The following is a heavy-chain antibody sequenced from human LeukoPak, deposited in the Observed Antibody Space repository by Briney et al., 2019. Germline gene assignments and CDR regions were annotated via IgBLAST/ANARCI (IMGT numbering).Heavy chain of an antibody. D-gene: IGHD3-16*01. CDR1: GFTFSSYG. V-gene: IGHV3-30*18. CDR3: AKGAIAYAFDI. J-gene: IGHJ3*02. CDR2: ISYDGSNK. Sequence: QPGGSLRLSCAASGFTFSSYGMHWVRQAPGKGLEWVAVISYDGSNKYYADSVKGRFTISRDNSKNTLYLQMNSLRAEDTAVYYCAKGAIAYAFDIWGQGTMVTVSS.